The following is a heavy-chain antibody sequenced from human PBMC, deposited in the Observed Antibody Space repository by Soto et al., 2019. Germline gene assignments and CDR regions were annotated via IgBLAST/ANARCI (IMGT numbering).Heavy chain of an antibody. Sequence: QVQLVQSGAEVKKPGSSLKVSCKASGGIFSDFSFSWVRQAPGQGLEWMGGIMPIFGGPDYAQRFRGRVRITADEVTRTALMELRGPTSEDTATYYCASSLRMTGSGNYYYSMDVWGQGTRVTVS. CDR2: IMPIFGGP. CDR1: GGIFSDFS. V-gene: IGHV1-69*12. J-gene: IGHJ6*02. D-gene: IGHD3-9*01. CDR3: ASSLRMTGSGNYYYSMDV.